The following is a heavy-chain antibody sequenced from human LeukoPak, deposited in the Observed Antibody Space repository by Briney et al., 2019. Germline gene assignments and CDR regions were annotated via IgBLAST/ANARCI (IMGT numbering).Heavy chain of an antibody. CDR3: AIASMTTNFDY. J-gene: IGHJ4*02. CDR1: GYTFTGYY. D-gene: IGHD4-11*01. CDR2: INPNSGGT. V-gene: IGHV1-2*06. Sequence: GASVKVSCKASGYTFTGYYMHWVRQAPGQGLEWMGRINPNSGGTNYAQKFQGRVTMTRDTSISIAYMELSRLRSDDTAVYYCAIASMTTNFDYWGQGTLVTVSS.